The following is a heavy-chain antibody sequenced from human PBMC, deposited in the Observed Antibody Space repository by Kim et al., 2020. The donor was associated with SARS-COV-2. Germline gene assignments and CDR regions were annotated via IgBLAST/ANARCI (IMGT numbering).Heavy chain of an antibody. CDR2: IKQDGSEK. CDR3: ARDVGLTGYYQYDY. Sequence: GGSLRLSCAASGFTFSSYWMSWVRQAPGKGLEWVANIKQDGSEKYYVDSVKGRFTISRDNAKNSLYLQMNSLRAEDTAVYYCARDVGLTGYYQYDYWGQGTLVTVSS. J-gene: IGHJ4*02. D-gene: IGHD3-9*01. CDR1: GFTFSSYW. V-gene: IGHV3-7*03.